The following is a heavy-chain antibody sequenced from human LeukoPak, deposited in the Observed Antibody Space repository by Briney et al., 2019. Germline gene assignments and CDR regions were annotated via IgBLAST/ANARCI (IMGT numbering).Heavy chain of an antibody. CDR2: MNPNSGNT. Sequence: ASVKVSCKASGYTFTRYDINWVRQATGQGLEWMGWMNPNSGNTGYAQKFQGRVTMTRNTSISTAYMELSSLRSEDTAVYYCARGYCSSTSCYDNWFDPWGQGTLVTVSS. J-gene: IGHJ5*02. CDR3: ARGYCSSTSCYDNWFDP. CDR1: GYTFTRYD. V-gene: IGHV1-8*01. D-gene: IGHD2-2*01.